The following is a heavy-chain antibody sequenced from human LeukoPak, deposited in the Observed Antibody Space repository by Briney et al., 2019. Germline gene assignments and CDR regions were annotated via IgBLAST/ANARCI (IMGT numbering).Heavy chain of an antibody. Sequence: SVKVSCKASGGSFSTYTITWVRQAPGQGLEWMGGIMPMFGAPSYAQKFQGRVTVTTDESTSTAYMEVRSLRFEDTAIYYCARVDRYYFYLDVWGKGTTVTVSS. CDR1: GGSFSTYT. CDR3: ARVDRYYFYLDV. CDR2: IMPMFGAP. V-gene: IGHV1-69*05. J-gene: IGHJ6*03.